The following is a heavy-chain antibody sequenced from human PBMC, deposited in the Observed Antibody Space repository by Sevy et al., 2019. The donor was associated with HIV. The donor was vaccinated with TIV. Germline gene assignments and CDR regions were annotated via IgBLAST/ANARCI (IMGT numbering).Heavy chain of an antibody. V-gene: IGHV3-15*07. CDR3: TTEDYYDSSGPLDY. CDR2: IKSKTDGGTT. CDR1: GFTFSNAW. D-gene: IGHD3-22*01. J-gene: IGHJ4*02. Sequence: GGSLRLSCAASGFTFSNAWMNWVRQAPGKGLEWVGRIKSKTDGGTTDYAAPVKGRFTISRDDSKNTLYLQMNSLKTEDTAVYYYTTEDYYDSSGPLDYWGQGTLVTVSS.